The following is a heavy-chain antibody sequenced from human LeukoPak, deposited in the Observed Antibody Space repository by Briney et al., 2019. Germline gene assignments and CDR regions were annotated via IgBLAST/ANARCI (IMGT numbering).Heavy chain of an antibody. Sequence: HPGGSLRLSCAASGFTFSNYGMHWVRQAPGKGLEWVAFIRHDGSNKYYVDSVKGRFTVSRDNSKNTLYLQMSSLRAEDTAIYYCAKLAPYYYDSRDAFDIWGQGTMVTVSS. D-gene: IGHD3-22*01. J-gene: IGHJ3*02. CDR3: AKLAPYYYDSRDAFDI. CDR2: IRHDGSNK. CDR1: GFTFSNYG. V-gene: IGHV3-30*02.